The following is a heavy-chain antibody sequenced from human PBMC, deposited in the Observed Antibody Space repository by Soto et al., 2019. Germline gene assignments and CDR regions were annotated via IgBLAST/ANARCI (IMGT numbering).Heavy chain of an antibody. J-gene: IGHJ2*01. Sequence: ETLSLTCAVSGVSITTSSYYWGWVRLAPGKGLEWIGSIYNPSLNTRVTISVDPSKNQFSLNLSSMTAADTSVYYCVRHAACSSTRCFSGYFVLWGRGTLVTVS. CDR3: VRHAACSSTRCFSGYFVL. V-gene: IGHV4-39*01. D-gene: IGHD2-2*01. CDR1: GVSITTSSYY.